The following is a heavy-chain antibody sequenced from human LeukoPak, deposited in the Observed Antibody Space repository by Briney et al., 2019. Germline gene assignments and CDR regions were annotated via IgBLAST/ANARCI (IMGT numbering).Heavy chain of an antibody. CDR3: ASRHSKQQPYYYYMDI. CDR1: GDSISSGSYY. V-gene: IGHV4-61*02. Sequence: SETLSLTCTVSGDSISSGSYYWSWIRQPAGKGLEWIGRIYSNGDTKFNPPLKSRVTISLDTSKNQFSLKLSSATAADTAVYYCASRHSKQQPYYYYMDIWGKGTTVTVSS. D-gene: IGHD6-13*01. CDR2: IYSNGDT. J-gene: IGHJ6*03.